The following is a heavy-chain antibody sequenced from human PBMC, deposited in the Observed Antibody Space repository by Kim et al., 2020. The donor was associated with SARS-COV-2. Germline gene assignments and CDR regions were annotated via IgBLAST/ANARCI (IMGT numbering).Heavy chain of an antibody. J-gene: IGHJ4*02. CDR3: ARQRPFYGDYPH. D-gene: IGHD4-17*01. CDR1: GGSISSSSYY. V-gene: IGHV4-39*01. CDR2: IYYSGST. Sequence: SETLSLTCTVSGGSISSSSYYWGWIRQPPGKGLEWIGSIYYSGSTYYNPSLKSRVTISVDTSKNQFSLKLSSVTAADTAVYYCARQRPFYGDYPHWGQGT.